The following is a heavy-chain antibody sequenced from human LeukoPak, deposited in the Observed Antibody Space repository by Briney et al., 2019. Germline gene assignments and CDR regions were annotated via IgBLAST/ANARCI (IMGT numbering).Heavy chain of an antibody. D-gene: IGHD4-17*01. CDR3: ARERILHHYGDYYMDV. J-gene: IGHJ6*03. V-gene: IGHV4-59*13. CDR1: GGSISSYY. CDR2: IYYSGST. Sequence: SETLSLTCTVSGGSISSYYWSCIRHPPGKGLEEMGYIYYSGSTNHNPSLKSRVTISVDTSKNQFSLKLSSVTAADTAVCYCARERILHHYGDYYMDVRGKGTTVTVSS.